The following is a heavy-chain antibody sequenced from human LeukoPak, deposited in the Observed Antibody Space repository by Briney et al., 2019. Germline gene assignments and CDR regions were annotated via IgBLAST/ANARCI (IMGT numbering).Heavy chain of an antibody. V-gene: IGHV1-2*02. Sequence: GASVKVSCKASGYTFTGYYMHWVRQAPGQGLEWMGWINPNSGGTNYAQKFRGRVTMTRDTSISTAYMELSSLRFDDTAIYYFARSVWLAAADNWFDPWGQGTLVTVSS. J-gene: IGHJ5*02. CDR3: ARSVWLAAADNWFDP. D-gene: IGHD6-13*01. CDR1: GYTFTGYY. CDR2: INPNSGGT.